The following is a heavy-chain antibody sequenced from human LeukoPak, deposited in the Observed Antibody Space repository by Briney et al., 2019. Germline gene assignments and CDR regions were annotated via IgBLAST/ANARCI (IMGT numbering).Heavy chain of an antibody. CDR1: GGSISSSTFY. V-gene: IGHV4-39*07. D-gene: IGHD3-22*01. Sequence: SQTLSLTCTVSGGSISSSTFYWAWIRQPPGKGLEWIGSIYYRGSTYYKPSLQSRITMSVDTSKDQFSLKLSPVTAADTAIYYCARVSQYYDSSGYSYAFDIWGQGTMVTVSS. CDR2: IYYRGST. J-gene: IGHJ3*02. CDR3: ARVSQYYDSSGYSYAFDI.